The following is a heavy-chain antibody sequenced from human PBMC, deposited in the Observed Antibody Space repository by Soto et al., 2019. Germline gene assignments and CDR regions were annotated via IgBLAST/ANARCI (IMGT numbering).Heavy chain of an antibody. CDR3: ARGSSIAGLYYGMDV. V-gene: IGHV4-31*03. CDR1: DGSISSGGYY. J-gene: IGHJ6*02. Sequence: QVQLQESGPGLVKPSQTLSLACTVSDGSISSGGYYWTWIRQHPGKGLEWIGYNYYSGITYYNPSLKSRVTISLDTSKNQFSLKLSSVTAADTAVSYCARGSSIAGLYYGMDVWGQGTTVTVSS. D-gene: IGHD6-6*01. CDR2: NYYSGIT.